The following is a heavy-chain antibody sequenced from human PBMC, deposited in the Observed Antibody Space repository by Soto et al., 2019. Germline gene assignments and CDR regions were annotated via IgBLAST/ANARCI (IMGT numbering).Heavy chain of an antibody. D-gene: IGHD5-12*01. J-gene: IGHJ4*02. CDR2: VKPGGYST. Sequence: EVQLLQSGGGVVQPGGSLRLSCAASGFTFTSYSMTWVRQTPGKGLEWVAAVKPGGYSTYYAESVKGRFTISRDNSNNTLYLQMNSLRAEDTAVYYCAKELRAGSVYDFDDRDQGTMVTVSS. V-gene: IGHV3-23*01. CDR3: AKELRAGSVYDFDD. CDR1: GFTFTSYS.